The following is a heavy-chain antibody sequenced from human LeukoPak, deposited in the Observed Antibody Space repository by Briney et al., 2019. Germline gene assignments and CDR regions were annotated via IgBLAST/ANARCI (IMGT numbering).Heavy chain of an antibody. CDR1: GVSSSNYA. CDR2: ITSNGNDT. CDR3: ALDWGFDY. Sequence: GGSLRLSCVVSGVSSSNYAMGWVRQAPGKGLEWVSSITSNGNDTFYAVSVKGRFTISRDNSRDTVFLQMNSLRADDTAVYYCALDWGFDYWGQGTLVTVSS. J-gene: IGHJ4*02. V-gene: IGHV3-23*01. D-gene: IGHD3-3*01.